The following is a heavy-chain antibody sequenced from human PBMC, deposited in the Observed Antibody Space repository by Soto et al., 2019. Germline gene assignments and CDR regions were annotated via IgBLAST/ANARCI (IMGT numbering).Heavy chain of an antibody. CDR1: GYTFTGYY. CDR2: INPNSGGT. CDR3: VREYYYDSSGYQFNAFDI. V-gene: IGHV1-2*04. Sequence: ASVKVSCKASGYTFTGYYMHWVRQAPGQGLEWMGWINPNSGGTNYAQKFQGWVTMTRDTSISTAYMELSRLRSDVKAAYYCVREYYYDSSGYQFNAFDIWGQGTMVTVSS. D-gene: IGHD3-22*01. J-gene: IGHJ3*02.